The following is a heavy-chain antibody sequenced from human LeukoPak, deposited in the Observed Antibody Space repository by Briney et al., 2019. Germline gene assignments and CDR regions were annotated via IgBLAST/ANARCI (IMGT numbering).Heavy chain of an antibody. Sequence: GASVKVSCKASGYTFTDYYMHWVRQAPGQGFEWMGWINPNDGDTNYAKKFQGRVTMTGDTSISTAHMEVSRLRSDDTAVYYCARADFLYCSSTTCLFDYWGQGTLVTISS. CDR1: GYTFTDYY. J-gene: IGHJ4*02. CDR3: ARADFLYCSSTTCLFDY. V-gene: IGHV1-2*02. CDR2: INPNDGDT. D-gene: IGHD2-2*01.